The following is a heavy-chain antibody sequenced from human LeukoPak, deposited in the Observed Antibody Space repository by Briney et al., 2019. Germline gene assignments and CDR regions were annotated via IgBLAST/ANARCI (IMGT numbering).Heavy chain of an antibody. CDR1: GGSISSGDYY. CDR2: IYYNGST. V-gene: IGHV4-30-4*08. J-gene: IGHJ5*02. Sequence: SETLSLTCTVSGGSISSGDYYWSWIRQPPGDGLEWIGYIYYNGSTYYNPSLKCRVNISVDTSKNQFSLKLSSVTAADTAVYYCARTSLGGAWFDPWGQGTLVTVSS. CDR3: ARTSLGGAWFDP. D-gene: IGHD3-10*01.